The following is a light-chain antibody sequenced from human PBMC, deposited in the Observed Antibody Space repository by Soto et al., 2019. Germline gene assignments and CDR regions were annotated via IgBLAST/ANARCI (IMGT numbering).Light chain of an antibody. CDR3: QQYGSLPST. CDR1: QTISTRF. V-gene: IGKV3-20*01. CDR2: GAS. J-gene: IGKJ2*01. Sequence: EIVLTQSPGTLSLSPGERATLSCMASQTISTRFVACYQQKPGQAPRLLIYGASSRTTGIPARISGSGSGTELTLPISSLEPEDVAVYSYQQYGSLPSTFGQGTTLEIK.